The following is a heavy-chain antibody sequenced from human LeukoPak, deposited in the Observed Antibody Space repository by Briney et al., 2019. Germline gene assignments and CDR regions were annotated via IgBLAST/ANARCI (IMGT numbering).Heavy chain of an antibody. CDR2: MNPDSGGT. V-gene: IGHV1-2*02. CDR1: GYIFTGHY. Sequence: ASVTVSCKTSGYIFTGHYMHWVRQAPGQGPEWMGWMNPDSGGTNYAQNSQGRVTMTRDTSTTTAYMELSGLTSEDTAVYYCARGLLRELLGLDYWGQGTLVTVSS. D-gene: IGHD3-10*01. J-gene: IGHJ4*02. CDR3: ARGLLRELLGLDY.